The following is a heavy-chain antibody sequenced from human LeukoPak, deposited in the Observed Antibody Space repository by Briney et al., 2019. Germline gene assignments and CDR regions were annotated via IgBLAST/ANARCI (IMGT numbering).Heavy chain of an antibody. CDR3: ARVQPMGWFGEFPYYFDY. V-gene: IGHV4-59*06. J-gene: IGHJ4*02. D-gene: IGHD3-10*01. Sequence: SETLSLTCTVSGGSISSYYWSWIRQHPGKGLEWIGYIYYSGSTYYNPSLKSRVTISVDTSKNQFSLKLSSVTAADTAVYYCARVQPMGWFGEFPYYFDYWGQGTLVTVSS. CDR2: IYYSGST. CDR1: GGSISSYY.